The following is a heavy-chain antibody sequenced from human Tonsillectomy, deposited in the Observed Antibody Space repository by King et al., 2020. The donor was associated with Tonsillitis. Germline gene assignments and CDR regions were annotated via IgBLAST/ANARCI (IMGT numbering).Heavy chain of an antibody. CDR2: INSEETST. J-gene: IGHJ4*02. CDR3: ARETNGDYYFDY. Sequence: VQLVESGGGLVQPGGSLRLSCAASGFSFSNYWMHLVRQPPGKGLVWVSRINSEETSTIYADSVKGRFTISRDNAKNTLCLQMNSLRAEDTAVYYCARETNGDYYFDYWGQGTLVTVSS. D-gene: IGHD7-27*01. CDR1: GFSFSNYW. V-gene: IGHV3-74*01.